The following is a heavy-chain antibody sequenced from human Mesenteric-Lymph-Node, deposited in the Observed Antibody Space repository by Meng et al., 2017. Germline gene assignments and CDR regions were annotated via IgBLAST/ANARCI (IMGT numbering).Heavy chain of an antibody. J-gene: IGHJ4*02. D-gene: IGHD2-21*01. Sequence: QVQLVQPGAGVKKPGAPGKVSCKASGYTFTSYDINWVRQATGQGLEWMGWINTNTGKPTYAQGFTGRFVFSLDTSVTTAYLQISSLKAEDTAVYYCGRDIPGGEADYWGQGTLVTVSS. CDR1: GYTFTSYD. CDR3: GRDIPGGEADY. V-gene: IGHV7-4-1*02. CDR2: INTNTGKP.